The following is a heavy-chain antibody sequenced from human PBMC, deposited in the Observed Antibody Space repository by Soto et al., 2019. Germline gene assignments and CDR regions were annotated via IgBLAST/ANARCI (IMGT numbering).Heavy chain of an antibody. D-gene: IGHD6-6*01. V-gene: IGHV3-30*18. Sequence: QVQLVESGGGVVQPGRSLRLSCAASGFTFSSYGMHWVRQAPGKGLEWVAVISYDGSNKYYADSVKGRFTISRDNSKNTLYLQMNSLRAEDTAVYYCAKDIRIASRPGTGYGMDVWGQGTTVTVSS. CDR2: ISYDGSNK. CDR3: AKDIRIASRPGTGYGMDV. CDR1: GFTFSSYG. J-gene: IGHJ6*02.